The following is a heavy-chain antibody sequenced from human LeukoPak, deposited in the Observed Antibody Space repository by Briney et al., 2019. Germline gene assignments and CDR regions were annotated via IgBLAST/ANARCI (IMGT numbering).Heavy chain of an antibody. J-gene: IGHJ4*02. CDR2: IIPIFNTT. CDR1: GGTISSYG. CDR3: ARELGYSYFDH. D-gene: IGHD2-15*01. V-gene: IGHV1-69*01. Sequence: ASVKVSCKASGGTISSYGFSWVRQAPGQGLEWMGGIIPIFNTTNYAQKFQGRVTITADESTSTIYMDLSSLRSEDTAMYYCARELGYSYFDHWGQGTLVTVSS.